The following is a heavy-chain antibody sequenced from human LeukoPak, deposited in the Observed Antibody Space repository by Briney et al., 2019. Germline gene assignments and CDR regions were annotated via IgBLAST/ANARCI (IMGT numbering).Heavy chain of an antibody. Sequence: AGGSLRLSCAASGFTFSSYSMNWVRQAPGKGLEWVSSISSSSSYIYYADSVKGRFTISRDNAKNSLYLQMNSLRAEDTAVYYCARDTGGVVTTVTPIDYWGQGTLVTVSS. CDR1: GFTFSSYS. CDR3: ARDTGGVVTTVTPIDY. D-gene: IGHD4-11*01. CDR2: ISSSSSYI. V-gene: IGHV3-21*01. J-gene: IGHJ4*02.